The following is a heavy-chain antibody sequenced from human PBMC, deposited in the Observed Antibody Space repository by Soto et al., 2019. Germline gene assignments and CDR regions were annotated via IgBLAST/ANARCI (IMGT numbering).Heavy chain of an antibody. Sequence: EVQWVASGGGLVQPGGSMRLSCAASGFTVSSNYMSWVRQAPGTGLEWVSVIYSGGTAYYADSVKGRFTISRDNSKNTLYLQMNSLRAEDTAVYYCARHGYSYGGGYFDYWGQGTLVTVSS. CDR1: GFTVSSNY. J-gene: IGHJ4*02. D-gene: IGHD5-18*01. V-gene: IGHV3-66*04. CDR3: ARHGYSYGGGYFDY. CDR2: IYSGGTA.